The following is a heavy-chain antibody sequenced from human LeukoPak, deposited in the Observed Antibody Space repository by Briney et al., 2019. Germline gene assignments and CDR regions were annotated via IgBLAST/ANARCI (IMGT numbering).Heavy chain of an antibody. V-gene: IGHV4-39*06. CDR2: ISYRGNT. CDR3: ATPYCSGGDCNPTDVFDP. CDR1: GDSLESLGYL. J-gene: IGHJ5*02. Sequence: SETLSLTCTGSGDSLESLGYLWAWIRQPPGKGLEWIGTISYRGNTYFNPSLKSRVTMSVDTSNNQFALNLNSVTAADTAVYYCATPYCSGGDCNPTDVFDPWGPGTLVPVSS. D-gene: IGHD2-21*02.